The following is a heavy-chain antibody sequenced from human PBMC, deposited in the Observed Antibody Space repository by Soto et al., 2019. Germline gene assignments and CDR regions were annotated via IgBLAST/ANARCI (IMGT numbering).Heavy chain of an antibody. CDR3: AKGEMATIRNSFDP. Sequence: GGSLRLSCAASGFTFSNYEMSWVRQTPGKGLEWVSALSRSGGATYYADSVKGRFTISRDTSTNTLYLQMSNLRAEDTAIYYCAKGEMATIRNSFDPWGQGTLVTVSS. CDR2: LSRSGGAT. V-gene: IGHV3-23*01. D-gene: IGHD5-12*01. CDR1: GFTFSNYE. J-gene: IGHJ5*02.